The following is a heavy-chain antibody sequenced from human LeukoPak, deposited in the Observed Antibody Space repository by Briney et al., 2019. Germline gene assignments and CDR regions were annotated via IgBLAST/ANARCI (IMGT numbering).Heavy chain of an antibody. CDR1: GGSFSGYY. V-gene: IGHV4-34*01. CDR3: ARGLSLLWFRELLPFDY. CDR2: INHSGST. D-gene: IGHD3-10*01. Sequence: ASETLSLTCAVYGGSFSGYYWSWIRQPPGKGLEWIGEINHSGSTNYNPSLKSRVTISVDTSKNQFSLKLSSVTAADTAVYYCARGLSLLWFRELLPFDYWGQGTLVTVSS. J-gene: IGHJ4*02.